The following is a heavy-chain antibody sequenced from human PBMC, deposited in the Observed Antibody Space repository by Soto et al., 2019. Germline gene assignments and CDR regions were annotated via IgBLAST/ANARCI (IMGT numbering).Heavy chain of an antibody. J-gene: IGHJ6*02. V-gene: IGHV1-69*08. CDR2: IIPILGIA. Sequence: QVQLVQSGAEVKKPGSSVKVSCKASGGTFSSYTISWVRQAPGQGLEWMGRIIPILGIANYAQKFQGRVTITADKSTSTAYMELSSLRSEDTAVYYCARDPVGASAFDGMDVWGQGTTVTVSS. D-gene: IGHD1-26*01. CDR3: ARDPVGASAFDGMDV. CDR1: GGTFSSYT.